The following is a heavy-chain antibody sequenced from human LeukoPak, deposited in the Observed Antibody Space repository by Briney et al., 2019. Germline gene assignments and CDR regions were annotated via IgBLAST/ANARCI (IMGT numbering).Heavy chain of an antibody. CDR1: GFTFNNYA. Sequence: GGSLRLSCSASGFTFNNYAMHWVRQAPGKGLEYVSAISSNGDNTYYANSVKGRFTISRDNSKNTLYLQMGSLRAEDMAVYYCARDYCSSTACYDDYWGQGTLVTVSS. D-gene: IGHD2-2*01. CDR3: ARDYCSSTACYDDY. CDR2: ISSNGDNT. V-gene: IGHV3-64*01. J-gene: IGHJ4*02.